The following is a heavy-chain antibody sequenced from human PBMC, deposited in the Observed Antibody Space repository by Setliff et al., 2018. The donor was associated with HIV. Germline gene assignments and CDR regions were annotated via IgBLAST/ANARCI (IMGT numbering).Heavy chain of an antibody. D-gene: IGHD2-2*01. CDR1: GFSFSRYW. Sequence: LRLSCTASGFSFSRYWMGWVRQAPGKGPEWVANIKGDGSEKYYVDSVKGRFTISRDNAKNSLYLQMNSLRAEDTAIYYCATDFSISAWGQGTLVTVSS. CDR2: IKGDGSEK. J-gene: IGHJ1*01. CDR3: ATDFSISA. V-gene: IGHV3-7*01.